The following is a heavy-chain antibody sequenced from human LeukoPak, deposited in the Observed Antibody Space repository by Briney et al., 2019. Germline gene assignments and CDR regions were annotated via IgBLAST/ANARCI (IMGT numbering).Heavy chain of an antibody. CDR1: GYSFIGYY. CDR2: TNPNSGGT. J-gene: IGHJ4*02. V-gene: IGHV1-2*02. CDR3: ARGPYYYDSSGYYFGGLDY. D-gene: IGHD3-22*01. Sequence: ASVKVSCKASGYSFIGYYMHWVRQAPGQGLEWMGWTNPNSGGTNYAQEFQGRVTMTRDTSISTAYMELSRLRSDDTAVYYCARGPYYYDSSGYYFGGLDYWGQGTLVTVSS.